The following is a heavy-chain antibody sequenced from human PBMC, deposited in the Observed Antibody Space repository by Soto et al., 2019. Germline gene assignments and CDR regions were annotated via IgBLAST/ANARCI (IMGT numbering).Heavy chain of an antibody. D-gene: IGHD4-17*01. J-gene: IGHJ6*04. V-gene: IGHV3-23*01. Sequence: GGSLRLSCAASGFTFSSYAMRWVRQAPGKGLEWVSAISASGGTKYYADSVKGRYTISRDNSKNTVYLQMNNLRAEDTAVYFCTKVAVASVTTGSDVWGKGTTVTVSS. CDR1: GFTFSSYA. CDR2: ISASGGTK. CDR3: TKVAVASVTTGSDV.